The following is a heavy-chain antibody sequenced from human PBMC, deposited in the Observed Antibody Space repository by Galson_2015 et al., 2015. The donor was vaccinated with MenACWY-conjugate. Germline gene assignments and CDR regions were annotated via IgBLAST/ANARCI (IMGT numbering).Heavy chain of an antibody. CDR3: ARHPPGGRGMDV. Sequence: QSGAEVKKPGESLQISCKASGYNFITYWIGWVRQVPGKGLEWVGLISPIDSKTRYSPAFEGRVTISADNSITTAYLQWNSLQASGTAMYYCARHPPGGRGMDVWGQGTTVTVSS. V-gene: IGHV5-51*01. CDR1: GYNFITYW. J-gene: IGHJ6*02. CDR2: ISPIDSKT. D-gene: IGHD1-26*01.